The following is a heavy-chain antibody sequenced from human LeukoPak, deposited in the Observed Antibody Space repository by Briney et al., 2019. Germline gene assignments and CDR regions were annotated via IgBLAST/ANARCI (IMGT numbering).Heavy chain of an antibody. CDR3: ARQQPGMDY. J-gene: IGHJ4*02. Sequence: SETLSLTCTVSGGSISSYYCSWIRQPAGKGLEWFGRVYASGSTNYNPSLKSRVTISIDTSKNRFSLKLSSVTAADTAVYYCARQQPGMDYWGQGTLVTVSS. CDR2: VYASGST. V-gene: IGHV4-4*07. D-gene: IGHD6-13*01. CDR1: GGSISSYY.